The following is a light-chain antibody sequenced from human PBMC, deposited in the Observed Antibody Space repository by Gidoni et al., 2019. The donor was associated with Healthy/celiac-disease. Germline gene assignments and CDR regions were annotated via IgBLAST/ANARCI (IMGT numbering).Light chain of an antibody. CDR2: DAS. CDR1: QSVSSY. V-gene: IGKV3-11*01. J-gene: IGKJ5*01. CDR3: QQRSNWRIT. Sequence: EIVLTHYPATLSLSPGERATLPCRASQSVSSYLAWYQQKPGQAPKLLIYDASNRATGIPARFSGSGSGTDFTLTISSLEPEDFAVYYCQQRSNWRITFGQGTRLEIK.